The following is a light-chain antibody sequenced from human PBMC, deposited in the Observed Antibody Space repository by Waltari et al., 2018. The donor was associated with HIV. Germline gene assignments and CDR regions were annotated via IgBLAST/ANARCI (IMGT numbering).Light chain of an antibody. Sequence: QSALTPPPSASGSPGQSVTISCTGTSSDVGGYNYVSWYQQYPGKVPKLLIYEVTKRRSGVNDRFAGSKSGNTASLTVSGLQADDEADYYCSSYGGTKKFIVFGGGTKLTVL. J-gene: IGLJ2*01. CDR3: SSYGGTKKFIV. CDR1: SSDVGGYNY. V-gene: IGLV2-8*01. CDR2: EVT.